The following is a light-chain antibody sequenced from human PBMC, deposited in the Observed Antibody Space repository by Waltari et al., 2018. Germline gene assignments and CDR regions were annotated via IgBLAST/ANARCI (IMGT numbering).Light chain of an antibody. Sequence: DIQMTQSPSTLSASVGDRVNITCRASQSILTWLAWYQQKPGKAPKLLIYKASNLQSGVPSRFSGSGSGTEFTLTISSLQPDDFATYYCQQYSSHYTFGQGTKLEIK. J-gene: IGKJ2*01. CDR1: QSILTW. CDR2: KAS. CDR3: QQYSSHYT. V-gene: IGKV1-5*03.